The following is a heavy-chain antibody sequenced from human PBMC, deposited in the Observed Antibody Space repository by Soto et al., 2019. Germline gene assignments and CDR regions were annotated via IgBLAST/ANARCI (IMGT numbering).Heavy chain of an antibody. J-gene: IGHJ4*02. Sequence: QVQLVQSGAEVKKPGSPLRVSCTASGDTFNFYTISWVRQVPGQGTEWMGRIIPMLGMSNYAQKFQGRVTIMADKSTSTVYMNLSGLTSEDTAVYYSATNYGSGSTHFDYWGQGTLVTVSS. CDR1: GDTFNFYT. CDR3: ATNYGSGSTHFDY. CDR2: IIPMLGMS. D-gene: IGHD3-10*01. V-gene: IGHV1-69*02.